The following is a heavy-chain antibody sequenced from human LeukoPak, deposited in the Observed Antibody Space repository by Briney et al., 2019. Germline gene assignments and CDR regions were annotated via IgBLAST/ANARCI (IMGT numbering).Heavy chain of an antibody. D-gene: IGHD6-19*01. J-gene: IGHJ4*02. CDR1: GFTFSSYA. V-gene: IGHV3-30-3*01. Sequence: GRSLRLSCAASGFTFSSYAMHWVRQAPGKGLEWVAVISYDGSNKYNADSVKGRFTISRDNSKNTLYLQMNSLRAEDTAVYYCARVAVAAAFDYWGQGTLVTVSS. CDR2: ISYDGSNK. CDR3: ARVAVAAAFDY.